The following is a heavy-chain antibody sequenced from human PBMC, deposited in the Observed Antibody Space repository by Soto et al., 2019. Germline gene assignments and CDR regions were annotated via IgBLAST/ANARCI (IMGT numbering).Heavy chain of an antibody. V-gene: IGHV4-30-4*01. CDR2: IYYSGST. Sequence: SETLSLTCTVSGCSISSGDYYWSLIRQPPGMGLEWIGYIYYSGSTYYNTSLKSQVTISVDTSKNQLSLKLSTVTAADTAVYYCASNCISTSCPLDYYYYGMDVWGQGTTVT. CDR1: GCSISSGDYY. J-gene: IGHJ6*02. CDR3: ASNCISTSCPLDYYYYGMDV. D-gene: IGHD2-2*01.